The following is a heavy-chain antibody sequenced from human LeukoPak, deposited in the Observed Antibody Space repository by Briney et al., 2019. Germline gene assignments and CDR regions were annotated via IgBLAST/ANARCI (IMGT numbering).Heavy chain of an antibody. J-gene: IGHJ4*02. V-gene: IGHV1-69-2*01. Sequence: ATVKISCKVSGFKFIDYYMHWVQQAPGKGLEWMGLVDPEDGETRFAEKFQGRVTITADTSTDTAYMELSSLRSEDTAVYYCATILTGYSYGYYFDYWGQGTLVTVSS. CDR1: GFKFIDYY. CDR3: ATILTGYSYGYYFDY. CDR2: VDPEDGET. D-gene: IGHD5-18*01.